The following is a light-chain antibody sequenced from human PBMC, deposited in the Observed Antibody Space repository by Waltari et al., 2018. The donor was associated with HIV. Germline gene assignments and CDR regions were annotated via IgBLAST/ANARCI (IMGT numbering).Light chain of an antibody. J-gene: IGLJ2*01. V-gene: IGLV1-40*01. CDR2: NNT. Sequence: QSVLTQPPSVSGAPGQRVTISCTGTSSNIGAGFDVHWYQQLPGTVPKVLIYNNTDRPSGVPDRFSGSKSATSASLAITGLQAEDEAKYYCQSYDISLSGWVFGGGTKLTVL. CDR3: QSYDISLSGWV. CDR1: SSNIGAGFD.